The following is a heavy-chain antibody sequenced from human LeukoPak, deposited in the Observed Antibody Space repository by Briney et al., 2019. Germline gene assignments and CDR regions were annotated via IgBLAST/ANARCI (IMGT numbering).Heavy chain of an antibody. CDR1: GFTFSSYA. CDR3: AKGVGAAKGFDAFDI. V-gene: IGHV3-23*01. J-gene: IGHJ3*02. Sequence: SGGSLRLSCAASGFTFSSYAMSWVRQAPGKGLEWVSAISGSGGSTYYADSVKGRFTISRDNAKNSLYLQMNSLRAEDTALYYCAKGVGAAKGFDAFDIWGQGTRVTVSS. CDR2: ISGSGGST. D-gene: IGHD1-26*01.